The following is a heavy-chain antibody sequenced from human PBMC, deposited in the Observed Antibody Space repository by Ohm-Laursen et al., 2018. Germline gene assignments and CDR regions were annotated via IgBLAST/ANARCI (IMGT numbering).Heavy chain of an antibody. J-gene: IGHJ6*02. CDR2: ISDRGETT. CDR1: GFTFSSYA. D-gene: IGHD5-24*01. CDR3: AKVSRWLQFWNGMDV. Sequence: SLRLSCAASGFTFSSYAMTWVRQAPGKGLEWLSTISDRGETTYYAGSVKGRFTISRDNSKNTLFLQMNSLRTEDTALYYCAKVSRWLQFWNGMDVWGQGTTVTVSS. V-gene: IGHV3-23*01.